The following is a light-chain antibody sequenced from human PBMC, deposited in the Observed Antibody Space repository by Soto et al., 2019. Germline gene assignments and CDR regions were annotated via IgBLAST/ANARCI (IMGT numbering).Light chain of an antibody. J-gene: IGKJ1*01. CDR2: RAS. V-gene: IGKV3-15*01. CDR1: QSVSNN. Sequence: EIVMTQSPGTLPVSPGERATLSCKASQSVSNNVAWYQQKPGQAPRLLIHRASTRATGIPARFSGSGSGTDLTLTISSLQSEDFAVYFCHQYAKWPQTFGQGTKVEIK. CDR3: HQYAKWPQT.